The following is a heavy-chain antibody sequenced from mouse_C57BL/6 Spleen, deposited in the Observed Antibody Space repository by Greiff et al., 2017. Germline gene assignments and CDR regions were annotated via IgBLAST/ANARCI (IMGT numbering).Heavy chain of an antibody. CDR3: ARQTGKGYFDV. Sequence: EVNVVESGGGLVKPGGSLKLSCAASGFTFSSYTMSWVRQTPEKRLEWVATISGGGGNTYYPDSVKGRFTISRDNAKNTLYLQMSSLRSEDTALYYCARQTGKGYFDVWGTGTTVTVSS. J-gene: IGHJ1*03. CDR1: GFTFSSYT. D-gene: IGHD4-1*01. CDR2: ISGGGGNT. V-gene: IGHV5-9*01.